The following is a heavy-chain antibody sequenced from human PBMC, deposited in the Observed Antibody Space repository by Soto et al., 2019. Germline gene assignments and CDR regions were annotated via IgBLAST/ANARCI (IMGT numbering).Heavy chain of an antibody. J-gene: IGHJ5*02. V-gene: IGHV1-18*01. Sequence: ASVKVSCKASGYTFTSYAISWVRQAPGQGLEWMGWISAYNGNTNYAQNLRGRVTMTTDASTRTAYMELSSLRSEDTAVYYCARGRPYSGSYYRFDPWGQGTLVTVSS. CDR2: ISAYNGNT. D-gene: IGHD1-26*01. CDR1: GYTFTSYA. CDR3: ARGRPYSGSYYRFDP.